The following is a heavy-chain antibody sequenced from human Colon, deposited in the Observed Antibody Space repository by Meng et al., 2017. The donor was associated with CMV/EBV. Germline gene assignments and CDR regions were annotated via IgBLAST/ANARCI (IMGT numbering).Heavy chain of an antibody. J-gene: IGHJ3*02. D-gene: IGHD4-17*01. CDR1: GFTFSTYS. CDR2: ISGSSIYI. V-gene: IGHV3-21*01. CDR3: ARGGHTVYDTVDI. Sequence: GESLKISCAASGFTFSTYSVNWVRQAPGKGLEWVSYISGSSIYIYYADSVRGRFTISRDNAKNSLYLQMNNLRAEDTAVYYCARGGHTVYDTVDIWGQGTMVTVSS.